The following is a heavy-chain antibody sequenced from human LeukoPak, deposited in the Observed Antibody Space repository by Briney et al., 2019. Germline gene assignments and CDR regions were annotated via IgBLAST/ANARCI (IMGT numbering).Heavy chain of an antibody. CDR1: GYTFTGYY. CDR2: INPNSGGT. D-gene: IGHD6-19*01. CDR3: ARVEWYSSGWYRVWYFDY. Sequence: ASVKVSCKASGYTFTGYYMHWVRQAPGQGLEWMGWINPNSGGTNYAQKFQGRVTMTRDTSISTAYMELSRLRSDDTAVYYCARVEWYSSGWYRVWYFDYWGQGTLVTVSS. V-gene: IGHV1-2*02. J-gene: IGHJ4*02.